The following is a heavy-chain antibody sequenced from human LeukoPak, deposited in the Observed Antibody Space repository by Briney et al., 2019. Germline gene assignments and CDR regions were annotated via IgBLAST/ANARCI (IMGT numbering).Heavy chain of an antibody. CDR2: INPNSGGT. CDR1: GYTFTGYY. Sequence: ASVKVSCKASGYTFTGYYMHWVRQAPGQGLEWMGWINPNSGGTNYAQKSQGWVTMTRDTSISTAYMELSRLRSDDTAVYYCARDRSEGYYYYGMDVWGQGTTVTVSS. CDR3: ARDRSEGYYYYGMDV. V-gene: IGHV1-2*04. J-gene: IGHJ6*02. D-gene: IGHD1-14*01.